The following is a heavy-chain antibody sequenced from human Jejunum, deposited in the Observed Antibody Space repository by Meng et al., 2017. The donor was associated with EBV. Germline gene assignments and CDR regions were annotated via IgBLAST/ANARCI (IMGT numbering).Heavy chain of an antibody. CDR2: INTKTGNP. Sequence: QVQLVQSGSELMNPGASVKVSCKASGYTFSSYAMNWVRRAPGQGLKWMGWINTKTGNPTYAQGFTGRFVFSLDTSVGTAYLQISSLKAEDTAVYYCARDWGGDYLDYWGQGTLVTVSS. CDR3: ARDWGGDYLDY. CDR1: GYTFSSYA. D-gene: IGHD3-10*01. V-gene: IGHV7-4-1*02. J-gene: IGHJ4*02.